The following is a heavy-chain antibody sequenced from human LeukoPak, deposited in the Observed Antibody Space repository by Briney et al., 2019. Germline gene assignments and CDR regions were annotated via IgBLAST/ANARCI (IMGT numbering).Heavy chain of an antibody. J-gene: IGHJ6*02. CDR2: ISSSVTT. CDR3: ARALPSGSGRGLDV. V-gene: IGHV4-4*07. Sequence: PSETLSLTCTVSGGSISSDYWTWLRQPAGKGLEWIGRISSSVTTNYNPSLKSRVTMSVDTSKNQFSLNLTSVTAADTAVYYCARALPSGSGRGLDVWGQGTTVTVSS. D-gene: IGHD3-10*01. CDR1: GGSISSDY.